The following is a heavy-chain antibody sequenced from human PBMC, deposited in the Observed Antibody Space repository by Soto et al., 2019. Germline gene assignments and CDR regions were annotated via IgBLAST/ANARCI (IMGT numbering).Heavy chain of an antibody. D-gene: IGHD2-21*02. V-gene: IGHV1-3*01. CDR2: INAGNGNT. J-gene: IGHJ4*02. Sequence: ASVKVSCKASGYTFTSYAMHWVRQAPGQRLEWMGRINAGNGNTKYSQKFQGRVTITRDTSASTAYIELSSLRSEDTAVYYCARAWVVVTAPDYWGQGTLVTVSS. CDR1: GYTFTSYA. CDR3: ARAWVVVTAPDY.